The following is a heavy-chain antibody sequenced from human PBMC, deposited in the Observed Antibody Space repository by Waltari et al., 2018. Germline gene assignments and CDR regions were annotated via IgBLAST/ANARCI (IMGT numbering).Heavy chain of an antibody. Sequence: QVQLQESGPGLVKPSETLSLTCAVSGYSISSGYYWGWIRQPPGKGLEWIGSIYHSGSTYYNPDLKSRVTISVDTSKNQFSLKLSSVTAADTAVYYCARQSIKQWLVYWYFDLWGRGTLVTVSS. D-gene: IGHD6-19*01. J-gene: IGHJ2*01. CDR3: ARQSIKQWLVYWYFDL. CDR2: IYHSGST. CDR1: GYSISSGYY. V-gene: IGHV4-38-2*01.